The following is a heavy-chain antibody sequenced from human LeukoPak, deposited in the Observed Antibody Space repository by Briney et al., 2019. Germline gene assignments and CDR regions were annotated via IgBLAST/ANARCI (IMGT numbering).Heavy chain of an antibody. CDR2: IYTSGST. CDR3: ARVGKDGMDV. J-gene: IGHJ6*02. Sequence: PSQTLSLTCTVSGGSISGGTYYWSWIRQPAGKGLEWIGRIYTSGSTNYNPSLKSRVTISVDTSKNQFSLKLSSVTAADTAVYYCARVGKDGMDVWGQGTTVTVSS. CDR1: GGSISGGTYY. V-gene: IGHV4-61*02. D-gene: IGHD4-23*01.